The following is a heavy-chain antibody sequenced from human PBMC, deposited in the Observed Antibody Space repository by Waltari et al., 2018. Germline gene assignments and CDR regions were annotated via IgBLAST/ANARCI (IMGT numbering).Heavy chain of an antibody. CDR2: IYPGDSDI. D-gene: IGHD3-16*01. J-gene: IGHJ6*02. V-gene: IGHV5-51*01. Sequence: EMQLVQPGAEVRKPGESLKLPCKGSGYTFTNYWIAWVRQVSGKGLEWIGIIYPGDSDIKYSPSFEGQVTISVDKAINTAYLQWSRLKASDTGMYYCARHGGGSTTTWGYYYGLDVWGQGTTVTVSS. CDR1: GYTFTNYW. CDR3: ARHGGGSTTTWGYYYGLDV.